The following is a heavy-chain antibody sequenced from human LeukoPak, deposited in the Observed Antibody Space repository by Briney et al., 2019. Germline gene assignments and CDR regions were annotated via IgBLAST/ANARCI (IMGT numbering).Heavy chain of an antibody. Sequence: GASVKVSCKASGYTFTGYYMHWVRQAPGQGLEWMGWINPNSGGTNYAQKFQGRVTMTRDTSISTAYMVLSRLRSDDTAVYYCARSTYYDFWSGFDYWGQRTLVTVSS. CDR3: ARSTYYDFWSGFDY. CDR1: GYTFTGYY. J-gene: IGHJ4*02. V-gene: IGHV1-2*02. CDR2: INPNSGGT. D-gene: IGHD3-3*01.